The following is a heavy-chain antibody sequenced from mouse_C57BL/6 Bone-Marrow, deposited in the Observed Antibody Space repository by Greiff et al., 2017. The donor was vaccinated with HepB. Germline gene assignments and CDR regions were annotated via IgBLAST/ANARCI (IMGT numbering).Heavy chain of an antibody. CDR3: ARLLWPYAMDY. Sequence: EVNVVESGGGLVKPGGSLKLSCAASGFTFSDYGMHWVRQAPEKGLEWVAYISSGSSTIYYADTVKGRFTISRDNAKNTLFLQMTSLRSEDTAMYYCARLLWPYAMDYWGQGTSVTVSS. V-gene: IGHV5-17*01. D-gene: IGHD2-1*01. CDR2: ISSGSSTI. CDR1: GFTFSDYG. J-gene: IGHJ4*01.